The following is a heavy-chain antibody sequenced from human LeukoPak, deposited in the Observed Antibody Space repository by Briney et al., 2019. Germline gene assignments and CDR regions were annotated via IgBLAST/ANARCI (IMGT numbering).Heavy chain of an antibody. CDR2: INPNSGGT. CDR3: ARDLSCSGGSCYDWFDP. CDR1: GYTFTGYY. Sequence: ASVKVSCKASGYTFTGYYMHWVRQAPGQELEWMGWINPNSGGTNYAQKFQGRVTMTRDTSISTAYMELSRLRSDDTAVYYCARDLSCSGGSCYDWFDPWGQGTLVTVSS. J-gene: IGHJ5*02. D-gene: IGHD2-15*01. V-gene: IGHV1-2*02.